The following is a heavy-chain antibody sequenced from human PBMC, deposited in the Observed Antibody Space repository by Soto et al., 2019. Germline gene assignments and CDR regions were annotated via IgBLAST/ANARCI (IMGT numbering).Heavy chain of an antibody. J-gene: IGHJ3*02. V-gene: IGHV3-23*01. CDR1: VFTFSTYA. D-gene: IGHD3-10*01. CDR3: AHPRGFGVFDAYDI. Sequence: EVQLLESGGGLVQPGGSLRLSCAASVFTFSTYAMSWVRQAPGKGLEWVSAVSGSGVSTYYADSVKGRFTISRDNSINRLYLQMNSLRTEDTAVYYCAHPRGFGVFDAYDIWGQGTMVTVSS. CDR2: VSGSGVST.